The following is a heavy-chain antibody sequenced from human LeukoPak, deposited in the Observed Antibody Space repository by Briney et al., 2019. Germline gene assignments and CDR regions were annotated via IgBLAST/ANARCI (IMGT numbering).Heavy chain of an antibody. CDR2: IWHDGSSK. CDR3: VRESGGAASAREASYYYFGFDV. Sequence: PGGSLRLSCAASGFTFSNYGMYWVRQAPGKGLEWVAAIWHDGSSKYYADSVKGRFAISRDNSKNTLFLQMNSLRAEDTAVYYCVRESGGAASAREASYYYFGFDVWGQGSTVTVFS. V-gene: IGHV3-33*01. D-gene: IGHD3/OR15-3a*01. CDR1: GFTFSNYG. J-gene: IGHJ6*02.